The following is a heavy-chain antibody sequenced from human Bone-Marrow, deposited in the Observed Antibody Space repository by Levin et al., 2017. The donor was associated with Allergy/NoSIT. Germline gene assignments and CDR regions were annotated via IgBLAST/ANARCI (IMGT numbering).Heavy chain of an antibody. CDR2: INTNTGNP. CDR3: ASGSRGWWGTLDY. CDR1: GYTFTTYV. D-gene: IGHD6-19*01. V-gene: IGHV7-4-1*02. J-gene: IGHJ4*02. Sequence: ASVKVSCKASGYTFTTYVLTWVRQAPGQGLEWMGWINTNTGNPAYAQGFTGRFVFSLDTSVSTAFLQISSLKAEDTALYYCASGSRGWWGTLDYWGQGTLVTVSS.